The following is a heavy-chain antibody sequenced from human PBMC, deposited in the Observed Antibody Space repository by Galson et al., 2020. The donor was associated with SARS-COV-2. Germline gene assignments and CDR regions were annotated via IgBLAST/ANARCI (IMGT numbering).Heavy chain of an antibody. CDR2: ISGSGGST. V-gene: IGHV3-23*01. CDR1: GFTFSSYA. CDR3: AKDLYRGYYDSSVYYWDY. J-gene: IGHJ4*02. D-gene: IGHD3-22*01. Sequence: GGSLRLSCAASGFTFSSYAMSWVRQAPGKGLEWVSAISGSGGSTYYADSVKGRFTISRDNSKNTLYLQMNSLRAEDTAVYYCAKDLYRGYYDSSVYYWDYWGQGTLVTVSS.